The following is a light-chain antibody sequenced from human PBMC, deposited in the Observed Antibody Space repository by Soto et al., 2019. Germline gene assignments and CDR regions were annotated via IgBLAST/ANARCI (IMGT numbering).Light chain of an antibody. CDR2: ANS. J-gene: IGLJ2*01. Sequence: QSVLTQPPSVSGAPGQRVTISCTGSSSNIGAGYDVHWYQQLPGTAPKLLIYANSNRPSGVPDRFSGSKSGTSASLAITGRQAEDEADYYCQSYYSSLSGSVFGGGTKLTVL. CDR3: QSYYSSLSGSV. CDR1: SSNIGAGYD. V-gene: IGLV1-40*01.